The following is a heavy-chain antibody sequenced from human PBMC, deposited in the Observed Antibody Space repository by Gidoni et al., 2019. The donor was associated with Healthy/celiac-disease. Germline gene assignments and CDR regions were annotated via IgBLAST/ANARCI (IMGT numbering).Heavy chain of an antibody. CDR1: GFTFSSYG. CDR3: ARKHSSGWQTLDYYYGMDV. D-gene: IGHD6-19*01. J-gene: IGHJ6*02. Sequence: QVQLVESGGGVVQPGRSLRLSCAASGFTFSSYGMPWVRQAPGKGLEWVAVIWYDGSNKYYADSVKGRFTISRDNSKNTLYLQMNSLRAEDTAVYYCARKHSSGWQTLDYYYGMDVWGQGTTVTVSS. V-gene: IGHV3-33*01. CDR2: IWYDGSNK.